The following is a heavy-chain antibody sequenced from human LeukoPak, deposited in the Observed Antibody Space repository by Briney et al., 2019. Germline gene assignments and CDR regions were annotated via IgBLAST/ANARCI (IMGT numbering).Heavy chain of an antibody. CDR2: MNPNSGNT. J-gene: IGHJ6*02. D-gene: IGHD1-26*01. CDR3: ARGGDTGGSYFYYYGMDV. V-gene: IGHV1-8*01. Sequence: ASVKVSCKASGYTFTSYDINWVRQATGQGLEWMGWMNPNSGNTGYAQKFQGRVTMTRNTSISTAYMELSSLRSEDTAVYYCARGGDTGGSYFYYYGMDVWGQGTTVTVSS. CDR1: GYTFTSYD.